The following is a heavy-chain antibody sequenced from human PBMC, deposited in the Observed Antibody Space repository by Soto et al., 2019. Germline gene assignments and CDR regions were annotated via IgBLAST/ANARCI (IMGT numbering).Heavy chain of an antibody. D-gene: IGHD2-2*01. CDR1: GASISSRDYY. J-gene: IGHJ4*02. Sequence: PSETLSLTCSVSGASISSRDYYWGWIRQTPGKGLEWIGNIDYNGVTYYNPSLKSRVTVSKDTSKNQFSLKVASVTAADTAIYYCGRVMISTSRHTDSDYWGQGTQVTVSS. CDR2: IDYNGVT. CDR3: GRVMISTSRHTDSDY. V-gene: IGHV4-39*01.